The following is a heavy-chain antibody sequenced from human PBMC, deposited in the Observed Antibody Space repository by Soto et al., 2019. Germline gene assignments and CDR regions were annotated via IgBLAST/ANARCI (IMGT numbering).Heavy chain of an antibody. CDR1: GGTFSNYA. J-gene: IGHJ6*02. Sequence: GXSVKVSCEASGGTFSNYAISWVRQAPVQGLEWMGGIITTFNTATYALNFHGRVTITADENARTAYMELSSLRSDDTAVYYCARSRCPNGVCYSHSTGLDVWGPGTTVTVSS. D-gene: IGHD2-8*01. CDR3: ARSRCPNGVCYSHSTGLDV. V-gene: IGHV1-69*13. CDR2: IITTFNTA.